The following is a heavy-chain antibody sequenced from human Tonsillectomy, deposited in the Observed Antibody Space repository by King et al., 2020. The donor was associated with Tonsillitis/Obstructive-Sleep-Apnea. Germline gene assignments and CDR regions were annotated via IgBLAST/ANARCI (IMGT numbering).Heavy chain of an antibody. V-gene: IGHV1-18*01. J-gene: IGHJ4*02. Sequence: VQLVQSGAEVKKPGASVKVSCKATGYTFSNYGISWVRQAPGQGLDWLGWISAQNGDTKYAQNLQGRVTMTADTSTSMFYMELRSLRSDDTAVYYCAREAPREIVTGHFVFDYWGQGTLVTVSS. CDR1: GYTFSNYG. CDR2: ISAQNGDT. CDR3: AREAPREIVTGHFVFDY. D-gene: IGHD3-9*01.